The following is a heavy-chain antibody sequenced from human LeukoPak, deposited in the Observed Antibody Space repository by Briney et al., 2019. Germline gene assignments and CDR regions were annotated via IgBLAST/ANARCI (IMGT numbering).Heavy chain of an antibody. Sequence: GGSLRLPCSASGFTFSTYAMHWVRQAPGKGLEYVSTISHNGGSTYYADSVKGRFTISRDNSKNTLYLQMSSLRDEDTAVYYCVKGGSGNFAGPPDPWGQGTLVTVSS. D-gene: IGHD1-26*01. CDR2: ISHNGGST. CDR3: VKGGSGNFAGPPDP. CDR1: GFTFSTYA. J-gene: IGHJ5*02. V-gene: IGHV3-64D*06.